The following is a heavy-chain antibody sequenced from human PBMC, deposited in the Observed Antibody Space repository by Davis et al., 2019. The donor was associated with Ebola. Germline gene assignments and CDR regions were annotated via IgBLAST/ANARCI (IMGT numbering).Heavy chain of an antibody. CDR1: GFTFSSYW. V-gene: IGHV3-7*01. Sequence: PGGSLRLSCAASGFTFSSYWMSWVRQAPGKGLEWVANIKQDGSEKYYVDSVKGRFTISRDNAKNSLYLQMNSLRAEDTAVYYCARDHTAMVFNWFDPWGQGTLVTVSS. D-gene: IGHD5-18*01. CDR3: ARDHTAMVFNWFDP. CDR2: IKQDGSEK. J-gene: IGHJ5*02.